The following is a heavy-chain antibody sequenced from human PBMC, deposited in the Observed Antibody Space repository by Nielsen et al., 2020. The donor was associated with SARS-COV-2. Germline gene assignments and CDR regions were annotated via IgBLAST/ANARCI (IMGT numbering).Heavy chain of an antibody. D-gene: IGHD4-17*01. CDR2: IKEDGSEK. Sequence: GESLKISCAASGFTFSSYWMTWVRQAPGKGLEWVASIKEDGSEKKYVESVKGRFTISRDNGQKSLLLHMNSLRGEDTAVYYCVRDVRPYGDDGLKWFDPWGQGTLVTVSS. V-gene: IGHV3-7*01. CDR3: VRDVRPYGDDGLKWFDP. J-gene: IGHJ5*02. CDR1: GFTFSSYW.